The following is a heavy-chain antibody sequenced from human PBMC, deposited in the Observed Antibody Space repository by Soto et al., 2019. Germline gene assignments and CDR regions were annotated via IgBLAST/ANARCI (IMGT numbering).Heavy chain of an antibody. CDR3: AKDLLPNAVTTCGS. D-gene: IGHD4-17*01. Sequence: VQLVESGGGVVQPGRSLRLSCAASGFTFDSYGMHWVRQAPGKGLEWVAVISSDGNNKYYADSVKGRFTISRDNFKNTLYLQMTSLRADDTDVYYCAKDLLPNAVTTCGSWGQGTLVTVSS. CDR1: GFTFDSYG. V-gene: IGHV3-30*18. J-gene: IGHJ5*02. CDR2: ISSDGNNK.